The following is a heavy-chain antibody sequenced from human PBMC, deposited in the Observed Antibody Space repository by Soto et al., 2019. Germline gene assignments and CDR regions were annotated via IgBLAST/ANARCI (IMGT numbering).Heavy chain of an antibody. D-gene: IGHD4-4*01. Sequence: PGGSLRLSCAASGFTFSSYWMHWVRQAPGKGLVWVSRINSDGSSTSYADSVKGRFTISRDNAKNTLYLQMNSLRAEDTAVYYCAREPPTTLTLDYGGQGTLVTVSS. J-gene: IGHJ4*02. CDR2: INSDGSST. CDR3: AREPPTTLTLDY. V-gene: IGHV3-74*01. CDR1: GFTFSSYW.